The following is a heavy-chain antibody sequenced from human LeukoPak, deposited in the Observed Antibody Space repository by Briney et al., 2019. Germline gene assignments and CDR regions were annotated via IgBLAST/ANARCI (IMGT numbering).Heavy chain of an antibody. CDR3: ARELRSYYGMDV. CDR1: GFTFSSYS. D-gene: IGHD1-14*01. J-gene: IGHJ6*02. Sequence: GGSLRLSCAASGFTFSSYSMNWVRQAPGKGLEWVSSISSSSSYIYYADSVKGRFTISRDNAKNSLYLQINSLRAEDTAVYYCARELRSYYGMDVWGQGTTVTVSS. V-gene: IGHV3-21*01. CDR2: ISSSSSYI.